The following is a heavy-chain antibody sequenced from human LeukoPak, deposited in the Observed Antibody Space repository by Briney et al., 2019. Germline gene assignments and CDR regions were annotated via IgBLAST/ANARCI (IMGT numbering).Heavy chain of an antibody. CDR3: AAISRSRGDYSNYADFDY. J-gene: IGHJ4*02. CDR1: GGTFSSYA. D-gene: IGHD4-11*01. CDR2: VIPIFGTA. V-gene: IGHV1-69*13. Sequence: SVKVSCKASGGTFSSYAISWVRQAPGQGLEWMGGVIPIFGTANYAQKFQGRVTNTADESTSTAYMELSSLRSEDTAVYYCAAISRSRGDYSNYADFDYWGQGTLVTVSS.